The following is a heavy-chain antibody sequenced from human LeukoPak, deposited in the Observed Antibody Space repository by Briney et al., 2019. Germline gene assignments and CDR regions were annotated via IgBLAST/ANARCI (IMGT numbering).Heavy chain of an antibody. J-gene: IGHJ4*02. CDR3: AKDRCTGDYCYHGL. Sequence: SSVEVSCKVSGGTLSHDPISWLRQAPGQRPEGVGNISPLLGTTLYTQEFQGRVTITAVKATNTIYMDLYSLTSDDTAMYYCAKDRCTGDYCYHGLWGQGTLVTVSS. CDR1: GGTLSHDP. CDR2: ISPLLGTT. V-gene: IGHV1-69*08. D-gene: IGHD2-8*02.